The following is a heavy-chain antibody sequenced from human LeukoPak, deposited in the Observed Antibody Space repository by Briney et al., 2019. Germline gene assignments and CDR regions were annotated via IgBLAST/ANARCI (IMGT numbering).Heavy chain of an antibody. J-gene: IGHJ5*02. D-gene: IGHD3-9*01. CDR3: ARVRLHYDILTGYYKLRGSWFDP. CDR1: GGSVSSGSYY. V-gene: IGHV4-61*01. CDR2: IYYSGST. Sequence: SETLSLTCTVSGGSVSSGSYYWSWIRQPPGKGLEWIGYIYYSGSTNYNPSLKSRVTISVDTSKNQFSLKLSSVTAADTAVYYCARVRLHYDILTGYYKLRGSWFDPWGQGTLVTVSS.